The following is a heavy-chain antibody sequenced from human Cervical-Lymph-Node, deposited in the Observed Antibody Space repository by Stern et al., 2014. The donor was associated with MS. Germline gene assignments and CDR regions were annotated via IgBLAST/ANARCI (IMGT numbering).Heavy chain of an antibody. Sequence: EVQLVESGGGLVKPGGSLRLSCAASGFTFSNYSMNWVRQAPGKGLEWVSFISSSSSYIYYAASVKGRFTISRDNAKNSLFLQMNSLRAEDTAVYYCTNSGYDSFRLIDYWGQGALVTVSS. V-gene: IGHV3-21*01. CDR3: TNSGYDSFRLIDY. CDR1: GFTFSNYS. CDR2: ISSSSSYI. J-gene: IGHJ4*02. D-gene: IGHD5-12*01.